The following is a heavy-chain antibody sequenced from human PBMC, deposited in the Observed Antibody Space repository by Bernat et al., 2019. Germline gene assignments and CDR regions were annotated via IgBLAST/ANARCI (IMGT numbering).Heavy chain of an antibody. CDR1: GFSYSNHG. J-gene: IGHJ4*02. D-gene: IGHD3-3*01. Sequence: QVQLVESGGGVVQPGGSLRLSCGASGFSYSNHGMHWVRQAPGKGLEWVAFIRNHGSDKYYVDSVRGRFTISRDNSKNTLYLEMNSLRAEDTAVYYCVRDFGWGFDYWGQGTLVTVSS. CDR2: IRNHGSDK. V-gene: IGHV3-30*02. CDR3: VRDFGWGFDY.